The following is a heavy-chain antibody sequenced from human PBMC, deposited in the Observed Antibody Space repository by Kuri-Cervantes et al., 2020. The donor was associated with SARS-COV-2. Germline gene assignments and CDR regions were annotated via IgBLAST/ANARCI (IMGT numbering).Heavy chain of an antibody. CDR1: GFTFSNAW. CDR3: TTSLVAGGFDY. V-gene: IGHV3-15*01. Sequence: GESLKISCAASGFTFSNAWVSWVRQAPGKGLEWVGRIKSKTDGGTTDYAAPVKGRFTISRDDSKNTLYLQMNSLKTEDTAVYYCTTSLVAGGFDYWGPGTLVTVSS. J-gene: IGHJ4*02. CDR2: IKSKTDGGTT.